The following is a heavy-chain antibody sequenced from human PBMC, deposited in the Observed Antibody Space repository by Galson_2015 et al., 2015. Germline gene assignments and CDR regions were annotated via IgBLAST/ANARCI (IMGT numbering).Heavy chain of an antibody. Sequence: SETLSLTCTVSGDSISNYYWSWIRQPPGKGLEWIGYIYYSGTTTYNPSLDSRVSISLDTSKNQFSLTLSSLTAADTAVYYCARDSGKSYGLASYYYMDVWGKGTTVTVSS. D-gene: IGHD3-16*01. CDR1: GDSISNYY. CDR3: ARDSGKSYGLASYYYMDV. V-gene: IGHV4-59*01. CDR2: IYYSGTT. J-gene: IGHJ6*03.